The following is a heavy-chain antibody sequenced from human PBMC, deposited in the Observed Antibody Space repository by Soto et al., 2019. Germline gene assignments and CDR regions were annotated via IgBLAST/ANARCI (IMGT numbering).Heavy chain of an antibody. CDR3: ATMNGYFEY. J-gene: IGHJ4*02. V-gene: IGHV3-23*01. Sequence: GGSLRLSCADSGFRFSSYSMGWVRQTPGKGLEWVAAITATGDRTYYADSVTGRFTISRDNSKKTHYLQMTSLRAEDTAMYYCATMNGYFEYWGQGTPVTVSS. CDR2: ITATGDRT. CDR1: GFRFSSYS. D-gene: IGHD3-22*01.